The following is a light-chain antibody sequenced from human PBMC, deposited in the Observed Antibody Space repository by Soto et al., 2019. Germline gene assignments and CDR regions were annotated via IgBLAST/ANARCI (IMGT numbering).Light chain of an antibody. CDR1: QTISHW. Sequence: DIHLTQSPSTLSSSVGDRVTITCRASQTISHWLAWYQQKPGKAPKLLIFDASNLENGVPSRFSGSGSGTEFTLTITGLQPDDFATYYCQQYNTYWTFGQGTKVDIK. J-gene: IGKJ1*01. CDR3: QQYNTYWT. V-gene: IGKV1-5*01. CDR2: DAS.